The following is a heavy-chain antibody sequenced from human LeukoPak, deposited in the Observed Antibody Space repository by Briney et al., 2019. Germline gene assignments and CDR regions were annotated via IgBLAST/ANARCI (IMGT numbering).Heavy chain of an antibody. Sequence: ASVKVSCKASGYTFTGYYMHWVRQAPGQGLEWMGCVDPNTGDTNYAQKFQGRVTMTRDTSISTAYLELSRLRSDDTAVYYCARDQDYGNYVAEYWGQGTLVTVSS. CDR3: ARDQDYGNYVAEY. V-gene: IGHV1-2*02. J-gene: IGHJ4*02. CDR2: VDPNTGDT. CDR1: GYTFTGYY. D-gene: IGHD4-11*01.